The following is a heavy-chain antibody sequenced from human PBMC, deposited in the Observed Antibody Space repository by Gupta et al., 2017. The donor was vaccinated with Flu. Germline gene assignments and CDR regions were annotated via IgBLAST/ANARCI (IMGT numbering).Heavy chain of an antibody. D-gene: IGHD2-2*01. J-gene: IGHJ4*02. CDR1: CFNFSSYE. Sequence: EVQLVESGGGLVQPGGSLRLSCAASCFNFSSYEMNWVRQAPGKGLEWVSYISSSGSTIYYADSVKGRFTISRDNAKNSLYLQMNSLRAEDTAVYYCARKYCSSTSCLSDYWSQGTLVTVSS. CDR2: ISSSGSTI. CDR3: ARKYCSSTSCLSDY. V-gene: IGHV3-48*03.